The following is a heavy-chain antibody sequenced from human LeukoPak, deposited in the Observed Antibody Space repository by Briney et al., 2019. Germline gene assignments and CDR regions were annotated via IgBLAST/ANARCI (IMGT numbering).Heavy chain of an antibody. CDR1: GGSISSHY. CDR3: ARTYYDFWGGLSGYYYYMDV. CDR2: IYYSGST. V-gene: IGHV4-59*11. Sequence: PSETLSLTCTVSGGSISSHYWSWIRQPPGKGLEWIGYIYYSGSTNYNPSLKSRVTISVDTSKNQFSLKLSSVTAADTAVYYCARTYYDFWGGLSGYYYYMDVWGKGTTVTVS. D-gene: IGHD3-3*01. J-gene: IGHJ6*03.